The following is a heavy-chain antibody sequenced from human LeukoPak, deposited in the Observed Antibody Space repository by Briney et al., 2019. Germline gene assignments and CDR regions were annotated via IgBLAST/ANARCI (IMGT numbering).Heavy chain of an antibody. CDR1: GYTLTELS. Sequence: ASVKVSCKVSGYTLTELSMHWVRQAPGKGLEWMGGFDPEDGETIYAQKFQGRVTMIEDTSTDTAYMELSSLRSEDTAVYYCATDLYNWKRAFDPWGQGTLVTVSS. CDR2: FDPEDGET. J-gene: IGHJ5*02. D-gene: IGHD1-1*01. V-gene: IGHV1-24*01. CDR3: ATDLYNWKRAFDP.